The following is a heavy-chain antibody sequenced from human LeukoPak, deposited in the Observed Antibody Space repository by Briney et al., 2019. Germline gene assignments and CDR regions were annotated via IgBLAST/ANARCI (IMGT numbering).Heavy chain of an antibody. Sequence: ASVKVSCKASGYTFTGYYMHWVRQAPGQGLEWMGCINPNSGGTNYAQKFQGRVTMTRDTSISTAYMELSRLRSDDTAVYYCARVGARITMVRGGINKYYFDYWGQGTLVTVSS. V-gene: IGHV1-2*02. CDR1: GYTFTGYY. CDR2: INPNSGGT. J-gene: IGHJ4*02. D-gene: IGHD3-10*01. CDR3: ARVGARITMVRGGINKYYFDY.